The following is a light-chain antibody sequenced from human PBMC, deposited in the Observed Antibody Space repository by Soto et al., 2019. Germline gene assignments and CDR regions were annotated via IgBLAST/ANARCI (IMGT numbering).Light chain of an antibody. CDR1: SSDVGGYNY. V-gene: IGLV2-14*01. Sequence: QSALTQPASVSGSPGQSITISCTGTSSDVGGYNYVSLYQQHPGKAPKLMIYDVSNRPSGVSNRFSGSKSGNTASLTISGLQVEDEADSYCSSSTSSSTPLGGVFGGGTKLTVL. J-gene: IGLJ2*01. CDR3: SSSTSSSTPLGGV. CDR2: DVS.